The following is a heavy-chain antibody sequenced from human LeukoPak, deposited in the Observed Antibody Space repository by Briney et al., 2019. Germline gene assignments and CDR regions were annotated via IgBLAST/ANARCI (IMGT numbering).Heavy chain of an antibody. CDR1: GGSISSGGYY. CDR3: ARDPVHYYYGMDV. CDR2: IYYSGST. V-gene: IGHV4-31*03. J-gene: IGHJ6*02. Sequence: PSETLSLTCTVSGGSISSGGYYWSWIRQHPGKGLEWIGYIYYSGSTYYNPSLKSRVTISVDTSKNLFSLKLSSVTAADTAVYYCARDPVHYYYGMDVWGQGTTVTVSS. D-gene: IGHD2-8*01.